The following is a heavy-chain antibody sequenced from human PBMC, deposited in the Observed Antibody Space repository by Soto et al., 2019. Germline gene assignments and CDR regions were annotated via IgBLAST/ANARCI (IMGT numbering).Heavy chain of an antibody. D-gene: IGHD6-13*01. Sequence: EVQLLESGGGLVQPGGSLRLSCAASGFTFSSYAMIWVRQAPGKGLEWVSAISGSGGSTYYAESVKGRFTISRDNSKNTLYLQMTSLRAEYTAVYYCAKDQAGTFDYWGQGTLVTVSS. J-gene: IGHJ4*02. CDR2: ISGSGGST. V-gene: IGHV3-23*01. CDR3: AKDQAGTFDY. CDR1: GFTFSSYA.